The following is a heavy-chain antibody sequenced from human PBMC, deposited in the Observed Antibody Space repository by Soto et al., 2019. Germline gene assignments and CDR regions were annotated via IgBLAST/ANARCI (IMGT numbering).Heavy chain of an antibody. CDR3: ARGGPTRYTAMVWNFDY. V-gene: IGHV3-30-3*01. Sequence: GGSLRLSCAASGFTFSSYAMHWVRQAPGKGLEWVAVISYDGSNKYYADSVKGRFTISSDNSKNTLYLQMNSLRAEDTAVYYCARGGPTRYTAMVWNFDYWGQGTLVTVSS. D-gene: IGHD5-18*01. CDR1: GFTFSSYA. J-gene: IGHJ4*02. CDR2: ISYDGSNK.